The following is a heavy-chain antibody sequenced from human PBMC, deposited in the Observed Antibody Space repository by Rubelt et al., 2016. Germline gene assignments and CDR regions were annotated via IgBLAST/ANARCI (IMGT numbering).Heavy chain of an antibody. J-gene: IGHJ4*02. CDR1: GGSVSSTNYY. D-gene: IGHD6-19*01. CDR3: AGQTSSSSGWYRDFFDY. CDR2: IYYSGST. V-gene: IGHV4-39*01. Sequence: QLQLQESGPGLVKPSETLSLTCTVSGGSVSSTNYYWGWIRQPPGKGLEWIGNIYYSGSTYYSPSLKSRGTISVDTSKNHFYLELSSVTAADTAVYYCAGQTSSSSGWYRDFFDYWGQGTLVTVSS.